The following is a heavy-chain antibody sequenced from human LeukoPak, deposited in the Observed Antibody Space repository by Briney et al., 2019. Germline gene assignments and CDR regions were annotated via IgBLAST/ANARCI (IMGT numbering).Heavy chain of an antibody. CDR1: GGSFSGYY. V-gene: IGHV4-34*01. CDR2: INHSGST. CDR3: ARDPNWNDEGY. Sequence: KPSETLSLTCAVYGGSFSGYYWSWIRQPPGKGLEWIGEINHSGSTNYNPSLKSRVTISVDTSKNQFSLKLTSVTAADTAVYYCARDPNWNDEGYWGQGTLVTVSS. J-gene: IGHJ4*02. D-gene: IGHD1-1*01.